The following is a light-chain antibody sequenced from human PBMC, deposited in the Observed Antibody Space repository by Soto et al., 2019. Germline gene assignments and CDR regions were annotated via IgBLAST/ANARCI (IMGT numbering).Light chain of an antibody. Sequence: IVMTQSPATLSVSPGERATLSCRASQKIFSTVAWYQQRPGQAPRLLIYRASTRAPGIPARFSGSGSGTEFTLTISSLQSEDFTVYSCLQYHNLWAFGQGTKVEIK. V-gene: IGKV3-15*01. J-gene: IGKJ1*01. CDR3: LQYHNLWA. CDR1: QKIFST. CDR2: RAS.